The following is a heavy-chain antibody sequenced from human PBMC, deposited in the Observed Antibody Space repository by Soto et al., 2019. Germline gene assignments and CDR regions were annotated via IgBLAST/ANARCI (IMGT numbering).Heavy chain of an antibody. Sequence: QVQLVESGGGVVQPGRSLRLSCAASGFTFRSYGMHWVRQARGKGLEWVAGIWYDGTVKNYADSVKGRFSISRDNSQNTVYLQMNTLRAEDTAVYYCVRADCGGQCACDFWGQGTLVSVSS. D-gene: IGHD2-21*01. CDR1: GFTFRSYG. CDR3: VRADCGGQCACDF. CDR2: IWYDGTVK. J-gene: IGHJ4*02. V-gene: IGHV3-33*01.